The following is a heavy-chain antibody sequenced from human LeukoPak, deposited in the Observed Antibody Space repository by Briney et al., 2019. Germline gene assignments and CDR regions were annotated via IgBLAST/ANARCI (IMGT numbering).Heavy chain of an antibody. D-gene: IGHD3-10*01. Sequence: GGSLRLSCAASGFTFSSYSMNWVRQAPGKGLEWVSSISSSSSYIYYADSVKGRFTISRDNAKNSLYLQMNSLRAEDTAVYYCARDRGSGSYYGAYYYYYGMDVWGQGTTVTVSS. CDR2: ISSSSSYI. J-gene: IGHJ6*02. CDR3: ARDRGSGSYYGAYYYYYGMDV. CDR1: GFTFSSYS. V-gene: IGHV3-21*01.